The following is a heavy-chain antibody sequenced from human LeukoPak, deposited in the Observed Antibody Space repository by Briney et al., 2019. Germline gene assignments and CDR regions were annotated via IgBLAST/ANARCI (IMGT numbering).Heavy chain of an antibody. CDR3: AKARAITMVRGVIVN. CDR1: GFTFSSYA. Sequence: HPGGSLRLSCAASGFTFSSYAMSWVRQAPGKGLEWVSAISGSGGSTYYADSVKGRFTISRDNSKNTLYLQMNSLRAEDTAVYYCAKARAITMVRGVIVNWGQGTLVTVSS. D-gene: IGHD3-10*01. J-gene: IGHJ4*02. V-gene: IGHV3-23*01. CDR2: ISGSGGST.